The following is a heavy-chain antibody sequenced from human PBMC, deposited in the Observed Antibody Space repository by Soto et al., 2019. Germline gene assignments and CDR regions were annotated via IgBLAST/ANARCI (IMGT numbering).Heavy chain of an antibody. Sequence: GASVKVSCKASGYTFTSYYMHWVRQAPGQGLEWMGIINPSGGSTSYAQKFQGRVTMTRDTSTSTVYMELSSLRSEDTAVYYCARVESEQQLEYYYYGMDVWGQGTTVTAP. V-gene: IGHV1-46*01. CDR3: ARVESEQQLEYYYYGMDV. J-gene: IGHJ6*02. CDR1: GYTFTSYY. CDR2: INPSGGST. D-gene: IGHD6-13*01.